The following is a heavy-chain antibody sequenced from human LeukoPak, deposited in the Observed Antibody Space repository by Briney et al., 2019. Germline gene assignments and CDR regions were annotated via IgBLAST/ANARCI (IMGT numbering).Heavy chain of an antibody. CDR2: IKSKTDGGTT. Sequence: GGSLRLSCAASGFTFSSAWMSWVRQAPGKGLEWVGRIKSKTDGGTTDYAAPVKGRFTVSRDDSKNTLFLQMNSLKTEDTAVYYCTTGRLWDYNPRYYMDVWGKGTTVTVSS. CDR1: GFTFSSAW. V-gene: IGHV3-15*01. CDR3: TTGRLWDYNPRYYMDV. D-gene: IGHD4-11*01. J-gene: IGHJ6*03.